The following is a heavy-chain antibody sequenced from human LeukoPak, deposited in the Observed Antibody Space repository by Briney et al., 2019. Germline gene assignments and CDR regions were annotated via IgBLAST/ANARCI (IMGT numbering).Heavy chain of an antibody. D-gene: IGHD3-9*01. CDR1: GFTFSTYW. CDR3: ARDLYSDGATVFDY. Sequence: GGSLRLSCAASGFTFSTYWMHWVRQAPGEGLMWVSRISSDGRSSTNADSVKGRFTISRDNAKNTLYLQMNSLRAEDTAVYYCARDLYSDGATVFDYWGQGTLVTVSS. CDR2: ISSDGRSS. V-gene: IGHV3-74*01. J-gene: IGHJ4*02.